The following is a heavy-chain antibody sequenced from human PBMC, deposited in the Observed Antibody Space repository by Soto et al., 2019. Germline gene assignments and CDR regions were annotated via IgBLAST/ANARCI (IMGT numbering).Heavy chain of an antibody. D-gene: IGHD6-13*01. J-gene: IGHJ4*02. CDR3: ARGYRQSGDSSSWVFDY. V-gene: IGHV4-31*03. CDR2: IYYSGST. CDR1: GGSINSGGYY. Sequence: QVQLQESGPGLVKPSQTLSLTCNVSGGSINSGGYYWNWIRQHPGKGLEWIGYIYYSGSTYYNPFLRSRVTISADTSENQFALKLSSVTAADTAVYFCARGYRQSGDSSSWVFDYWGQGTLVNVSS.